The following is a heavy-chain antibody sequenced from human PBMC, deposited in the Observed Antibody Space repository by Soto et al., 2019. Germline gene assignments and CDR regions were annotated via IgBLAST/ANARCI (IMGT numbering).Heavy chain of an antibody. Sequence: GASVKVSCKVSGYTLTELSMHWVRQAPGKGLEWMGGFDPEDGETIYAQKFQGRVTMAEDTSTDTAYMELSSLRSEDTAVDYCATSGWELLSLDYWGQGTLVTVSS. CDR2: FDPEDGET. V-gene: IGHV1-24*01. CDR3: ATSGWELLSLDY. J-gene: IGHJ4*01. CDR1: GYTLTELS. D-gene: IGHD1-26*01.